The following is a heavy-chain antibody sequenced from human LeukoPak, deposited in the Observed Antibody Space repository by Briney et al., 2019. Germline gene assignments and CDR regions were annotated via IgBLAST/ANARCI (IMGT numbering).Heavy chain of an antibody. J-gene: IGHJ3*02. D-gene: IGHD2-21*01. V-gene: IGHV1-2*02. CDR2: INPNSGGT. CDR1: GYTFTGYY. CDR3: ARSPHYCGGDCYFDI. Sequence: VASVKVTCNASGYTFTGYYMHWVRQAPGQGLEWMGWINPNSGGTNYAQKFQGRVTMTRDTSISTAYMELSRLRSDDTAVYYCARSPHYCGGDCYFDIWGQGTMVTVSS.